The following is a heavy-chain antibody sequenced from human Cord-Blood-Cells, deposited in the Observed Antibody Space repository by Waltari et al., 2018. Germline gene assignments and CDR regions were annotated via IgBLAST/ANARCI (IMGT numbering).Heavy chain of an antibody. J-gene: IGHJ4*02. CDR3: ARGGGIAAAGTYQLNC. CDR2: INHSGST. Sequence: QVQLQQWGAGLLKPSETLSLTCAVYGGSFSGYYWSWIRQPPGKGLEWIGEINHSGSTNYNPSLKSRVTISVDTSKNQFSLKLSSVTAADTAVYYCARGGGIAAAGTYQLNCWGQGTLVTVSS. CDR1: GGSFSGYY. D-gene: IGHD6-13*01. V-gene: IGHV4-34*01.